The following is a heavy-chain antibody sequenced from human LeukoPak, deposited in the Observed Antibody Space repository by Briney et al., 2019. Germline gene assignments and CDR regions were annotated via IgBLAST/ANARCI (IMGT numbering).Heavy chain of an antibody. V-gene: IGHV3-30-3*01. CDR1: GFTFSSYA. Sequence: GRSLRLSCAASGFTFSSYAMHWVRQAPGKGLEWVAVISYDGSNKYYADSVKGRFTISRDNSKNTLYLQMNSLRAEDTAVYYWASHCTNGVCYTLPEGGMDVWGQGTTVTVSS. D-gene: IGHD2-8*01. J-gene: IGHJ6*02. CDR3: ASHCTNGVCYTLPEGGMDV. CDR2: ISYDGSNK.